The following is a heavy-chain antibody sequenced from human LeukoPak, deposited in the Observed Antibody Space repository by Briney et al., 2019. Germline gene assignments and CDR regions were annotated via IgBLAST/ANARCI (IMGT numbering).Heavy chain of an antibody. D-gene: IGHD3-22*01. CDR2: FSGSGGST. V-gene: IGHV3-23*01. J-gene: IGHJ4*02. Sequence: GGSLRLSCAASGLPFSTYGMRWVRQAPGKGQMCISAFSGSGGSTYYADAVKGRFTISRDNTKNTPYLQMISRRADDTAVYYCAKNYESCAYFHDYWGQGTLVTVSS. CDR1: GLPFSTYG. CDR3: AKNYESCAYFHDY.